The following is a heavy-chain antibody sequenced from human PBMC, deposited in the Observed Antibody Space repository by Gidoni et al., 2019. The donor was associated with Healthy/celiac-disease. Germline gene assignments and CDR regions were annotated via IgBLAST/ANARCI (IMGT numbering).Heavy chain of an antibody. CDR3: ARGVWSGYPPDYYYYGMDV. V-gene: IGHV4-4*07. J-gene: IGHJ6*02. CDR1: GGSISSYY. D-gene: IGHD3-3*01. Sequence: QVQLQESGPGLVKPSETLSLTCTVSGGSISSYYWSWIRQPAGKGLEWIGRIYTSGSTNYNPSLKSRVTMSVDTSKNQFSLKLSSVTAADTAVYYCARGVWSGYPPDYYYYGMDVWGQGTTVTVSS. CDR2: IYTSGST.